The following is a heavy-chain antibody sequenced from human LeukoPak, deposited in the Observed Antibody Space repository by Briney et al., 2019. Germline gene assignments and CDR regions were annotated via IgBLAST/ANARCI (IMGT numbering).Heavy chain of an antibody. CDR2: INPNSGGI. J-gene: IGHJ4*02. CDR1: GYTFTGNS. CDR3: ARRYFDSSGYYFDF. D-gene: IGHD3-22*01. Sequence: ASVKVSCKASGYTFTGNSIHWVRQAPGQGLQWMGWINPNSGGIKYAQKFQGRVTMTRDTSISTAYMELSRLTSDDTAVYYCARRYFDSSGYYFDFWGQGTLVTVSS. V-gene: IGHV1-2*02.